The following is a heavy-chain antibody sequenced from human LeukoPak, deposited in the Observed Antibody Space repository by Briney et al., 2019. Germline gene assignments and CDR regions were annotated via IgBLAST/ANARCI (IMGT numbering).Heavy chain of an antibody. CDR3: ARVYSGSWYFDL. CDR2: ISRSGRTI. D-gene: IGHD5-12*01. J-gene: IGHJ2*01. Sequence: GGSLRLSCAASGFTFSGYEMNWVRQAPGKGLEWVSYISRSGRTIYDADSVKGRFTISRDNAKNSLYLQMNSLGAEDTAVYYCARVYSGSWYFDLWGRGTLVTVSS. CDR1: GFTFSGYE. V-gene: IGHV3-48*03.